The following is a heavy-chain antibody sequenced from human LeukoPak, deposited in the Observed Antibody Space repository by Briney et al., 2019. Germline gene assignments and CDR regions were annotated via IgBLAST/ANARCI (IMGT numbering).Heavy chain of an antibody. Sequence: SETLSLTCDVSGGSISSTNWWSWFRQPPGQGREWIGEISLTGETNYNPSLNGRVTMSLDGSRNQLSLTLTSVTAADTALYYCSRESGGFCPFGYWGQGTLVIVPP. CDR1: GGSISSTNW. V-gene: IGHV4-4*02. CDR3: SRESGGFCPFGY. J-gene: IGHJ4*02. CDR2: ISLTGET. D-gene: IGHD1-26*01.